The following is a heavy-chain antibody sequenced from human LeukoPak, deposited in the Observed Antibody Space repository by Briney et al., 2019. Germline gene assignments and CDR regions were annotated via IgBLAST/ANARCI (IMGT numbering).Heavy chain of an antibody. V-gene: IGHV3-7*03. Sequence: PGGSLRLSCAASGFTFSSYWMNWARQAPGKGLEWVASINHNGNVNYYVDSVKGRFTISRDNSKSTLSLQMNSLRAEDTAVYYCAKDLHWGFDYWGQGTLVTVSS. CDR3: AKDLHWGFDY. CDR2: INHNGNVN. J-gene: IGHJ4*02. CDR1: GFTFSSYW. D-gene: IGHD7-27*01.